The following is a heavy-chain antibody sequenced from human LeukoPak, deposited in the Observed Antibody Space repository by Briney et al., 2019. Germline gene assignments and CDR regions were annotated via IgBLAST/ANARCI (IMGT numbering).Heavy chain of an antibody. CDR3: ARYDVDTAMAFCFDY. V-gene: IGHV4-39*07. D-gene: IGHD5-18*01. Sequence: SETLSLTCTVSGGSISSSSYSWGWIRQPPGKGLEWIGSIYYSVSTYYNPSLKSRVTISVDTSKNQFSLKLSSVTAADTAVYYCARYDVDTAMAFCFDYWGQGTLVTASS. CDR1: GGSISSSSYS. CDR2: IYYSVST. J-gene: IGHJ4*02.